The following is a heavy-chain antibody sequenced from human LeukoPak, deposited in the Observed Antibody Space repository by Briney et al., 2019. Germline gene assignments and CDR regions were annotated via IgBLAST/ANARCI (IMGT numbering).Heavy chain of an antibody. CDR3: TRGDCSSISCPQDWFDP. J-gene: IGHJ5*02. CDR1: GFTFGSYN. V-gene: IGHV3-74*01. Sequence: GGSLRLSCAASGFTFGSYNMHWIRQAPGKGLVWVSRISSGGSSATYADSAKGRFTVSRDNAKNTLYLQIDSLRDDDTAVYYCTRGDCSSISCPQDWFDPWGQGTLVTVSS. D-gene: IGHD2-2*01. CDR2: ISSGGSSA.